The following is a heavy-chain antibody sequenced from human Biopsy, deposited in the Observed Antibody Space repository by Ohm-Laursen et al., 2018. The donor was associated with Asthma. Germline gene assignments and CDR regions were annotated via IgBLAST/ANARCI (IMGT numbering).Heavy chain of an antibody. D-gene: IGHD3-22*01. CDR2: IHHSGTS. V-gene: IGHV4-31*03. CDR1: GDSITSGGCC. CDR3: ARIPRRSGFYFVDY. Sequence: TLSLTCTVSGDSITSGGCCWNWIRQHPGKGLEWIGYIHHSGTSYFNPSLKSRVSFSRDTSKNQFSLRLSSVTAADTAMYYCARIPRRSGFYFVDYWGQGTLVTASS. J-gene: IGHJ4*02.